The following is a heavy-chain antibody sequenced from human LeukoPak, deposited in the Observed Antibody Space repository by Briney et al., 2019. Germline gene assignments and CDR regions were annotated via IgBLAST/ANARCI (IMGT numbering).Heavy chain of an antibody. CDR3: ASEVEMATIKDAFDI. V-gene: IGHV3-53*01. D-gene: IGHD5-24*01. J-gene: IGHJ3*02. Sequence: GGSLRLSCAASGFTVSSNYMSWVRQAPGKGLEWVSVIYSGGSTYYADSVKGRFTISRDNSKNTLYLQMNSLRAEDTAVYYCASEVEMATIKDAFDIWGQGTMVTVSS. CDR2: IYSGGST. CDR1: GFTVSSNY.